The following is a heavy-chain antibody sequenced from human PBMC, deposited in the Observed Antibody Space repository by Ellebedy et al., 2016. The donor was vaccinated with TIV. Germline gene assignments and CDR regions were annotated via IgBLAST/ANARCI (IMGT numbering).Heavy chain of an antibody. CDR2: ITPDSGAT. V-gene: IGHV1-2*02. CDR1: GYTFTGYY. Sequence: ASVKVSCKASGYTFTGYYIHWVRQAPGQGLEWMGWITPDSGATRCEPKFQGRVTLSRDTSLSTAYMELSSLTSDDTAVYYCARDTSGNSFHYWGQGTLVTVSS. J-gene: IGHJ4*02. D-gene: IGHD1-26*01. CDR3: ARDTSGNSFHY.